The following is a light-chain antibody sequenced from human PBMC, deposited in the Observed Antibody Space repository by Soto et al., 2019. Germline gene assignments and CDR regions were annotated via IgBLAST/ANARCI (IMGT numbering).Light chain of an antibody. CDR1: QDISNF. CDR2: DAS. CDR3: QKCKIAPFT. Sequence: DIQMTQSPSSLSAFVGDTVTITCRASQDISNFLAWYQQKPGKVPKLLIYDASTLPSGVPSRFSGSGSGTDFTLTISSMQPEDVATYYCQKCKIAPFTFGGGTKVEMK. J-gene: IGKJ4*01. V-gene: IGKV1-27*01.